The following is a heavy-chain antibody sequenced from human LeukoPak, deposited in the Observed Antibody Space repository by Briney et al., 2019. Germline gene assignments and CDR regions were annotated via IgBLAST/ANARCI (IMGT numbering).Heavy chain of an antibody. CDR2: IKQDGRET. CDR1: GFNSSYW. J-gene: IGHJ4*02. V-gene: IGHV3-7*01. Sequence: GGSLRPSRAASGFNSSYWMTWVRQAPGKGLEWVANIKQDGRETCYVGSVKGRFTICRDNAKNSLYLQMDSLRAEDTAVYYCAILRTASDDSWGQGALVTAS. CDR3: AILRTASDDS. D-gene: IGHD6-13*01.